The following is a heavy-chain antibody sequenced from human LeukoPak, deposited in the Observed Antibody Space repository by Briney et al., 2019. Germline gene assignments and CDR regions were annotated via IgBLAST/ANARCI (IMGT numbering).Heavy chain of an antibody. D-gene: IGHD3-22*01. CDR2: INPNSGGT. J-gene: IGHJ4*02. V-gene: IGHV1-2*02. CDR1: GYTFTGYC. CDR3: ARYKDYDSSGYYHYFDY. Sequence: ASVKVSCKASGYTFTGYCMHWVRQAPGQGLEWMGWINPNSGGTNYAQKFQGRVTMTRDTSISTAYMELSRLRSDDTAVYYCARYKDYDSSGYYHYFDYWGQGTLVTVSS.